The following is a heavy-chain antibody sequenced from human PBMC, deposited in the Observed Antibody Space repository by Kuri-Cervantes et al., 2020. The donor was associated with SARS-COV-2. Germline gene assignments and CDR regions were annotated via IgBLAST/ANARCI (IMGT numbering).Heavy chain of an antibody. D-gene: IGHD6-13*01. CDR2: INHSGST. Sequence: GSLRLSCAVYGGSFSGYYWSWIRQPPGKGLEWIGEINHSGSTNYNPSLKSQVTISVDTSKNQFSLKLSSVTAADTAVYYCARHYGYSSSWYRYYYYYYMDVWGKGTTVTVSS. V-gene: IGHV4-34*01. J-gene: IGHJ6*03. CDR3: ARHYGYSSSWYRYYYYYYMDV. CDR1: GGSFSGYY.